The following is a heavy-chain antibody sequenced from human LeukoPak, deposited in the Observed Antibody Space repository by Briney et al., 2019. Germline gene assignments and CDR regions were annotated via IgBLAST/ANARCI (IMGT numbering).Heavy chain of an antibody. Sequence: PGGSLGLSCAASGFTFSSYAMSWVRQAPGKGLEWVSAISGSGGNTYYADSVRGRFTISRDISKNTLYLPMNSLRAEDTAVYYCAKVITIFDGDYWGQGTLVTVSS. CDR3: AKVITIFDGDY. V-gene: IGHV3-23*01. CDR2: ISGSGGNT. D-gene: IGHD3-3*01. J-gene: IGHJ4*02. CDR1: GFTFSSYA.